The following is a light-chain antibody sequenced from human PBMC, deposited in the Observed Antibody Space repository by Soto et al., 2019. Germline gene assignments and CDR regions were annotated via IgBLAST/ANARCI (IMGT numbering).Light chain of an antibody. J-gene: IGKJ1*01. CDR1: QSVSSSY. CDR3: QQDGSSPRT. Sequence: EIVLTQSPGTLSLSPGERATLSCRASQSVSSSYLAWYQQKPGQAPRLLIYGASTRATGIPDRFSGSGSGTDFTLTISRLEREDFAMYYCQQDGSSPRTFGQGTKVEIK. CDR2: GAS. V-gene: IGKV3-20*01.